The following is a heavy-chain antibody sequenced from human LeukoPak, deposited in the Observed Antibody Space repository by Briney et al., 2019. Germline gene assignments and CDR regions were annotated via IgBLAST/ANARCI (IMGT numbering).Heavy chain of an antibody. Sequence: PSETLSLTWTVPGGSISSYYWSWLRQPQGKGLEWIGYIYYSGSTNYNPSLKSRVTISVDTSKNQFSLKLSSVTAADTAVYYCARGYYGSGSYGRFDYWGQGTLVTVSS. D-gene: IGHD3-10*01. J-gene: IGHJ4*02. CDR3: ARGYYGSGSYGRFDY. V-gene: IGHV4-59*01. CDR1: GGSISSYY. CDR2: IYYSGST.